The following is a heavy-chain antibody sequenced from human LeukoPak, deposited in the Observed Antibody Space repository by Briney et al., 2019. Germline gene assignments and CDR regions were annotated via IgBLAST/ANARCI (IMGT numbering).Heavy chain of an antibody. D-gene: IGHD3-3*01. CDR2: IYTSGST. CDR1: GGSISSGSYY. Sequence: SETLSLTCTVYGGSISSGSYYWSWIRQPAGKGLEWIGRIYTSGSTNYNHSLKSRVTISVDTSKNQFSLKLSSVTAADTAVYYCAREVTIFGVVTGARFDPWGQGTLVTVSS. CDR3: AREVTIFGVVTGARFDP. V-gene: IGHV4-61*02. J-gene: IGHJ5*02.